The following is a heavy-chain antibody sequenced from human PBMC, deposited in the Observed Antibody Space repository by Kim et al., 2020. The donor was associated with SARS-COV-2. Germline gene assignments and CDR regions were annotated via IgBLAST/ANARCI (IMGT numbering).Heavy chain of an antibody. CDR2: ITGSGDKT. D-gene: IGHD3-3*01. V-gene: IGHV3-23*01. J-gene: IGHJ3*02. CDR1: GFTFSSYA. Sequence: GGSLRLSCAASGFTFSSYAMSWVRQGTGKGLEWVSSITGSGDKTYHADSVKGRFTISRDNSKNTLYLQMNSLRAEDTALYYCAKVPGGVVTIIRAFDIWGQGTMVTVSP. CDR3: AKVPGGVVTIIRAFDI.